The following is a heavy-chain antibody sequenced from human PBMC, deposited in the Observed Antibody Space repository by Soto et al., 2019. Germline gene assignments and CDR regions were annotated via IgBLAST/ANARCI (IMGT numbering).Heavy chain of an antibody. CDR2: ISSSGSTI. CDR3: ARGQYSSGGGYFDY. CDR1: GFTFSSYE. D-gene: IGHD6-19*01. V-gene: IGHV3-48*03. Sequence: ESGGGLVQPGGSLRLSCAASGFTFSSYEMNWVRQAPGKGLEWVSYISSSGSTIYYADSVKGRFTISRDNAKNSLYLQMNSLRAEDTAVYYWARGQYSSGGGYFDYWGQETLVTVSS. J-gene: IGHJ4*02.